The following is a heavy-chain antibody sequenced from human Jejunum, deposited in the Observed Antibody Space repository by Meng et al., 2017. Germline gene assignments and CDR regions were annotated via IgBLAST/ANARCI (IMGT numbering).Heavy chain of an antibody. CDR1: GDTFINYA. J-gene: IGHJ6*04. Sequence: SVKVSCKASGDTFINYAISWVRQAPGQGLEWVGGLIPMFGTINYAQKFQGRVTVTTDQSTNTAYMEMSSLRSEDTAIYYCEVGYCAAGSGYYSRTHHCGLNVWARGTS. CDR2: LIPMFGTI. D-gene: IGHD2-15*01. V-gene: IGHV1-69*05. CDR3: EVGYCAAGSGYYSRTHHCGLNV.